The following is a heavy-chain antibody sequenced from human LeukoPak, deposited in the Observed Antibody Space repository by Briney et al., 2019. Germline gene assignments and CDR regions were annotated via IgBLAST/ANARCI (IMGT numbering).Heavy chain of an antibody. D-gene: IGHD1-26*01. Sequence: GGSLRLSCAASAFTFSDYSMNWVRQAPGKGLEWVSYISGRSSTIYYADSVKGRFTISRDNAKNLMYLQMNSLRAEDTAVYYCARDRIKSGSYYFDCWGQGTQVTVSS. V-gene: IGHV3-48*01. CDR1: AFTFSDYS. J-gene: IGHJ4*02. CDR2: ISGRSSTI. CDR3: ARDRIKSGSYYFDC.